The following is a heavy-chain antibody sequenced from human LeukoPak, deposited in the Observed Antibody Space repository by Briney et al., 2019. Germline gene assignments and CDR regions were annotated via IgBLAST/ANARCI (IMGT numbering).Heavy chain of an antibody. D-gene: IGHD3-22*01. V-gene: IGHV4-61*02. CDR3: ARGPYKYDGSGAFDI. CDR1: GDSISSGDYY. Sequence: SETLSLTCTVSGDSISSGDYYWSWIRQPAGKGLEWIGRIYTSGSTNYNPSLKSRVTISVDPSKNQFSLKLTSVTAAYTAVYYGARGPYKYDGSGAFDIWGQGTMVTVSS. CDR2: IYTSGST. J-gene: IGHJ3*02.